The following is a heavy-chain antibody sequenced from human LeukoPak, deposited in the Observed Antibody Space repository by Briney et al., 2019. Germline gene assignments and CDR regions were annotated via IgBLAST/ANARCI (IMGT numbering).Heavy chain of an antibody. CDR2: IYYSGST. CDR1: GGSISSYY. J-gene: IGHJ4*02. Sequence: SETLSLTCTVSGGSISSYYWGWIRQPPGKGLEWIGSIYYSGSTYYNPSLKSRVTISADTSKNQFSLKLSSVTAADTAVYYCATQLGSTLFYFDYWGQGTLVTVSS. V-gene: IGHV4-39*01. D-gene: IGHD6-6*01. CDR3: ATQLGSTLFYFDY.